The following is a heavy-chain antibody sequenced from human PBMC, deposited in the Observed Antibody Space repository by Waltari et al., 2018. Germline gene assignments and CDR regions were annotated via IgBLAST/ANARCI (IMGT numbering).Heavy chain of an antibody. V-gene: IGHV3-53*03. CDR1: GFNVGHKY. CDR2: LHTSGAT. CDR3: TSLLGLNYYGSGSDYSDSDY. D-gene: IGHD3-10*01. Sequence: EVQLLESGGALVQPGGTLRLTCVVSGFNVGHKYMTCGRQAPGKGLEWVSSLHTSGATYYVDSVRGRFIISRDSSKNTLHLELSNLRAEDTARYYCTSLLGLNYYGSGSDYSDSDYWGQGTVVTVSS. J-gene: IGHJ4*01.